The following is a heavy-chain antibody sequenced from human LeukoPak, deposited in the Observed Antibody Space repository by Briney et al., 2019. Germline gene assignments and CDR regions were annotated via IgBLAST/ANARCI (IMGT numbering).Heavy chain of an antibody. CDR1: GFTFSNYA. CDR3: AREYYDILTGYSPYYYYYYMDV. D-gene: IGHD3-9*01. J-gene: IGHJ6*03. V-gene: IGHV3-23*01. Sequence: GGSLRLSCAASGFTFSNYAMSWVRQAPGKGLEWVSSISGSGGNTYYADSVKDRFTISRDNSKNTLYLQMNSLRAEDTAVYYCAREYYDILTGYSPYYYYYYMDVWGKGTTVTISS. CDR2: ISGSGGNT.